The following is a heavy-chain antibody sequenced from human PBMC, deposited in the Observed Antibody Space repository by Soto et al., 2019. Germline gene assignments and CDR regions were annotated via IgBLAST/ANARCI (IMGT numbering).Heavy chain of an antibody. CDR3: AKDTGIVGATPQY. J-gene: IGHJ4*02. Sequence: QVQLVESGGGVVQPGRSLRLSCAASGFTFSSYGMHWVRQAPGKGLEWVAVISYDGSNKYYADSVKGRFTISRDNSKNTLYLQLNRLRAEDTAVYWCAKDTGIVGATPQYWGQGTRVTVSS. V-gene: IGHV3-30*18. D-gene: IGHD1-26*01. CDR1: GFTFSSYG. CDR2: ISYDGSNK.